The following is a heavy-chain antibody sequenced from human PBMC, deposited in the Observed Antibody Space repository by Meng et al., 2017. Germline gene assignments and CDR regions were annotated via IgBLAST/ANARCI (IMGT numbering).Heavy chain of an antibody. CDR3: ARDRGFIVGAVDY. D-gene: IGHD1-26*01. CDR2: ISYDGSNK. V-gene: IGHV3-30*04. J-gene: IGHJ4*02. CDR1: GFTFSSYA. Sequence: GESLKISCAASGFTFSSYAMHWVRQAPGKGLEWAAVISYDGSNKYYADSVKGRFTISRDNSKNTLYLQMNSLRAEDTAVYYCARDRGFIVGAVDYWGQGTLVTVSS.